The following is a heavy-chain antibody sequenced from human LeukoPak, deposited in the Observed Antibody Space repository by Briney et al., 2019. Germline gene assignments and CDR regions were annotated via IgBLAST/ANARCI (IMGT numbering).Heavy chain of an antibody. CDR1: GYTCTSYD. J-gene: IGHJ5*02. D-gene: IGHD3-10*01. CDR3: ARQDVVRGVRPFYWFDP. V-gene: IGHV1-8*01. Sequence: ASVKVSCKASGYTCTSYDINWVRQVTGQGLEWMGWVSPNSGDTGYAQNFQGRVTMTRNTSISTAYMELSSLTSEDTAVYYCARQDVVRGVRPFYWFDPWGQGTLVTVSS. CDR2: VSPNSGDT.